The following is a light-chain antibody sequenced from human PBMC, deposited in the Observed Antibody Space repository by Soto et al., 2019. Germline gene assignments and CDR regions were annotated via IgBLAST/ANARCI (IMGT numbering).Light chain of an antibody. CDR2: IAS. CDR1: QSVSSDY. V-gene: IGKV3-20*01. J-gene: IGKJ1*01. Sequence: EIVLTQSPDTLSLSPGERDTLSCRASQSVSSDYLAWYQQKTGQTPRLLIYIASTRAPGIPDRFRGSVSGTHFTLTISRLEPEDFAVYFCQQYDSSPWTFGQGTKGEIK. CDR3: QQYDSSPWT.